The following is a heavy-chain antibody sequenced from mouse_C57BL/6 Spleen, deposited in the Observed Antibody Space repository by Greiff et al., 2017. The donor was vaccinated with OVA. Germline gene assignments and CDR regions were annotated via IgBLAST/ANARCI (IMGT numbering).Heavy chain of an antibody. Sequence: EVKLQQSGPGLVKPSQSLSLTCSVTGYSITSGYYWNWIRQFPGNKLEWMGYISYDGSNNYNPSLKNRISITRDTSKNQFFLKLNSVTTEDTATYYCARDLWFAYWGQGTLVTVSA. CDR3: ARDLWFAY. J-gene: IGHJ3*01. CDR1: GYSITSGYY. CDR2: ISYDGSN. V-gene: IGHV3-6*01.